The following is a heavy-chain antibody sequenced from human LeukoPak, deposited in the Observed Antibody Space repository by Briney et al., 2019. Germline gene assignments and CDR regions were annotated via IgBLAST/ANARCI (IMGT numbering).Heavy chain of an antibody. CDR1: RFTFSSYW. J-gene: IGHJ3*02. Sequence: GGSLRLSCAASRFTFSSYWMHWVRQAPGKGLVWVSRIKSVGSSDGSSSSYADSVKGRFTNSGDNAKNTLYLQMNSLRAEDTAVYYCARDGGSGRYGAFDIWGQGTMVTVSS. CDR2: IKSVGSSDGSSS. CDR3: ARDGGSGRYGAFDI. V-gene: IGHV3-74*01. D-gene: IGHD6-19*01.